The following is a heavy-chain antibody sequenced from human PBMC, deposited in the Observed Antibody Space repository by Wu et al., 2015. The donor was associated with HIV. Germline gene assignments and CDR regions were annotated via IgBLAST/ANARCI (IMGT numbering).Heavy chain of an antibody. D-gene: IGHD3-22*01. CDR3: ARAVGGYYNNFDY. Sequence: QVQLVQSGAEVKKPGASVKVSCKASGYTFTSYGISWVRQAPGQGLEWMGWISAYNGNTNYAQKLQGRVTMTTDTSTSTAYIELRTLRSDDTAMYYCARAVGGYYNNFDYWGQGTLVTVSS. CDR2: ISAYNGNT. CDR1: GYTFTSYG. V-gene: IGHV1-18*01. J-gene: IGHJ4*02.